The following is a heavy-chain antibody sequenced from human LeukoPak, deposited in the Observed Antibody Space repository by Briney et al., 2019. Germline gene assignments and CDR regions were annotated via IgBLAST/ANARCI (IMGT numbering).Heavy chain of an antibody. Sequence: GGSLRLSCAASGFTFSSYAISWVRQAPGQGLEWMGGIIPIFGTANYAQKFQGRVTITADKSTSTAYMELSSLRSEDTAVYYCASVLLSGSSTPNWFDPWGQGTLVTVSS. CDR1: GFTFSSYA. V-gene: IGHV1-69*06. CDR2: IIPIFGTA. CDR3: ASVLLSGSSTPNWFDP. J-gene: IGHJ5*02. D-gene: IGHD2-2*01.